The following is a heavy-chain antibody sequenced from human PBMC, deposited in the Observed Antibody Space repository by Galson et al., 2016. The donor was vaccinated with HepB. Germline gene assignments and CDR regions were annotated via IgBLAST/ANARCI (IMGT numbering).Heavy chain of an antibody. CDR3: ARVHPSEFYYDYSGYLGSRFDY. CDR1: GGSVRSGGHS. D-gene: IGHD3-22*01. V-gene: IGHV4-61*08. Sequence: LSLTCIVSGGSVRSGGHSWTWIRQPPGKGLEWIGYIDYSGNTHYNPSLKSRVTISVDTSKNQFSLKLNSVTAAATAVYYCARVHPSEFYYDYSGYLGSRFDYWDQGTLVAVSS. CDR2: IDYSGNT. J-gene: IGHJ4*02.